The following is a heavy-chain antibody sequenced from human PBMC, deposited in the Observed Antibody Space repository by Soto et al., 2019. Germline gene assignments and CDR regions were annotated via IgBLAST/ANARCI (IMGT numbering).Heavy chain of an antibody. D-gene: IGHD3-22*01. CDR3: ARGGSGYIWFNDY. V-gene: IGHV1-69*01. CDR1: GGLFSSYA. Sequence: QEQLVQSGAEVKKSGSSVKVSCKDSGGLFSSYAVSWVRQAPGQGLEWMGGLIPVFGTAYYAQKFQGRVTITADESTNTAYMELSSLRSEDTAMYYCARGGSGYIWFNDYWGQGTLVTVSS. J-gene: IGHJ4*02. CDR2: LIPVFGTA.